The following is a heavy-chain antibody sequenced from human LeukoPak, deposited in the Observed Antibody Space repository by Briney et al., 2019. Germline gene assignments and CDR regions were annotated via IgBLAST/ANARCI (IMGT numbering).Heavy chain of an antibody. CDR3: ARNKYGSGSYYFEY. J-gene: IGHJ4*02. D-gene: IGHD3-10*01. Sequence: GASVTVSCKASGYTFTSYGISWVRQAPGQGLEWMGWISPYIGDTNYAQKLQGRLTMTTDTSTSTAYMELRSLRSDDTAVYYCARNKYGSGSYYFEYWGQGTLVTVSS. CDR2: ISPYIGDT. CDR1: GYTFTSYG. V-gene: IGHV1-18*01.